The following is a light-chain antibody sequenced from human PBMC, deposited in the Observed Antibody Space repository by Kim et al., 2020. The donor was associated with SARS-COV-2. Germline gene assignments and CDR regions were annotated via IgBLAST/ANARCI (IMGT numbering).Light chain of an antibody. J-gene: IGLJ1*01. CDR3: NSRDSSGNHWV. Sequence: SSELTQDPAVSVALGQTVRITCQGDSLRSYYASWYQQKQGQAPVLVIYGKNNRPSGIPDRFSGSSSGNTASLTITGAQAEDEADYYCNSRDSSGNHWVFGTGTKVTVL. CDR1: SLRSYY. V-gene: IGLV3-19*01. CDR2: GKN.